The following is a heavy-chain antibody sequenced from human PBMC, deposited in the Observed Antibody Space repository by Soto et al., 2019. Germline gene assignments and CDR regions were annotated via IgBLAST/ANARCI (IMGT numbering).Heavy chain of an antibody. D-gene: IGHD3-3*01. CDR3: ASTDFGVGYYYYGMDV. J-gene: IGHJ6*02. CDR1: GGSFSGYY. Sequence: SETLSLTCAVYGGSFSGYYWSWIRQPPGKGLEWIGEINHSGSTTYNLSLKSRVTISVDTDKNQFSLKLSSVTAADTAVYYCASTDFGVGYYYYGMDVWGQGTTVTVSS. V-gene: IGHV4-34*01. CDR2: INHSGST.